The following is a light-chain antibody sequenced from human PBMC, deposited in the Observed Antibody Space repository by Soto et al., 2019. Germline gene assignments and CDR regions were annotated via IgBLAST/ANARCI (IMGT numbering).Light chain of an antibody. Sequence: QSALTQPASVSGSPGQSITISCTGTSSDVGGYNYVSWYQQHPGKAPKLMIYDVSNRPSGVSNRFSGSKSGNTASLTISGLQAEDEADYYCSSYTRSSTFYVFGTGTKVTVL. CDR1: SSDVGGYNY. CDR2: DVS. V-gene: IGLV2-14*01. CDR3: SSYTRSSTFYV. J-gene: IGLJ1*01.